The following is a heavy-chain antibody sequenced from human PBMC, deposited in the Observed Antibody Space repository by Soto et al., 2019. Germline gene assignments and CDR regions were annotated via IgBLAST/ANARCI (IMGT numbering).Heavy chain of an antibody. CDR1: GYTFTSYY. V-gene: IGHV1-46*01. J-gene: IGHJ4*02. CDR3: AREIVGATFDY. Sequence: ASVKVSCKASGYTFTSYYMHWVRQAPGQGLEWMGIINPSGGSTSYAQKFQGRVTMTRDTSTSIVYMELSSLRSEDTAVYYCAREIVGATFDYWGQGTLVTVSS. CDR2: INPSGGST. D-gene: IGHD1-26*01.